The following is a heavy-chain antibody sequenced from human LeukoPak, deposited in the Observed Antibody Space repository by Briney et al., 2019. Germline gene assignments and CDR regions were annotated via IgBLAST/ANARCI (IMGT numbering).Heavy chain of an antibody. V-gene: IGHV3-23*01. J-gene: IGHJ4*02. Sequence: GGSLRLSCAASGFTFSSYAMSWVRQARGKGLEWVSGISGGGATSYYADSVKGRFTISRDRSMSTVSLQMDSLYYCAKDIVNSGPRGYFAYWGQGTMVTVSS. CDR1: GFTFSSYA. CDR3: GPRGYFAY. D-gene: IGHD5-12*01. CDR2: ISGGGATS.